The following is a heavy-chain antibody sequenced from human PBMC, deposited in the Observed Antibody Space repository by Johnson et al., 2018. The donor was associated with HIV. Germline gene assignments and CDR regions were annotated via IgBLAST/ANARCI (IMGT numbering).Heavy chain of an antibody. J-gene: IGHJ3*02. CDR1: GFTFSSYA. CDR3: AKDRGSSSWYGVGAFDI. Sequence: VQLVESGGGLVQPGGSLRLSCAASGFTFSSYAMSWVRQAQGKGLEWVSAISGSGGSTYYADSVKGRFTISRDNSKNTLYLQMNSLRAEDTAVYYCAKDRGSSSWYGVGAFDIWGQGTMVTVSS. V-gene: IGHV3-23*04. CDR2: ISGSGGST. D-gene: IGHD6-13*01.